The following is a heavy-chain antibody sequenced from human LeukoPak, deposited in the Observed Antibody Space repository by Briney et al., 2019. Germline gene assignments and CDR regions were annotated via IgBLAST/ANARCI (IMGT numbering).Heavy chain of an antibody. J-gene: IGHJ1*01. CDR3: ARDVPGGDFWSGYRQSTEYLQH. CDR2: INPNSGGT. V-gene: IGHV1-2*02. CDR1: GYTFTGYY. D-gene: IGHD3-3*01. Sequence: GASVKVSRKASGYTFTGYYMHWVRPAPGQGLEWMGWINPNSGGTNYAQKFQGRVTMTRDTSISTAYMELSRLRSDDTAVYYCARDVPGGDFWSGYRQSTEYLQHWGQGTLVTVSS.